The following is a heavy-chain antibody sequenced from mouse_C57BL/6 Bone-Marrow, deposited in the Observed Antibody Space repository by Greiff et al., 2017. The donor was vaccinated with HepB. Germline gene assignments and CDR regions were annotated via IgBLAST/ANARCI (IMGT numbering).Heavy chain of an antibody. CDR2: ISSGGSYT. CDR1: GFTFSSYG. J-gene: IGHJ3*01. Sequence: EVMLVESGGDLVKPGGSLKLSCAASGFTFSSYGMSWVRQTPDKRLEWVATISSGGSYTYYPDSVKGRFTISRDNAKNTLYLQMSSLKSEDTAMYYCARRFYDYWGQGTLVTVSA. CDR3: ARRFYDY. D-gene: IGHD2-3*01. V-gene: IGHV5-6*02.